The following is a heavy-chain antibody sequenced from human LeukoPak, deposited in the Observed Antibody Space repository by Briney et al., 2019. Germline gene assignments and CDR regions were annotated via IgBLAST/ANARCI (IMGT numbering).Heavy chain of an antibody. D-gene: IGHD6-13*01. Sequence: PGGSLRLSCAASGFTFSSFAMNWVRQAPGKGLEGVSSISSRSSYIYYADSVMGRFTISRDNAKNSLYLQMNSLRAEDTAVYYCARDQRPGIAAAADYWGQGTLVTVSS. J-gene: IGHJ4*02. CDR1: GFTFSSFA. CDR2: ISSRSSYI. V-gene: IGHV3-21*01. CDR3: ARDQRPGIAAAADY.